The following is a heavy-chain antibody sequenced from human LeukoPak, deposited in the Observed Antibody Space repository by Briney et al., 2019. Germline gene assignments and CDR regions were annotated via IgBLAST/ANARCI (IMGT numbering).Heavy chain of an antibody. CDR3: ARDRGTHDYERFDY. V-gene: IGHV3-66*01. CDR1: GFTVSSND. D-gene: IGHD3-16*01. J-gene: IGHJ4*02. CDR2: IYSDGST. Sequence: GGSLRLSCAACGFTVSSNDMSWVRQAPGKGLEWVSIIYSDGSTYYADSVKGRFTISRDNSKNTLYLQMNSLRAEDTAVFYCARDRGTHDYERFDYWGQGTLVTVSS.